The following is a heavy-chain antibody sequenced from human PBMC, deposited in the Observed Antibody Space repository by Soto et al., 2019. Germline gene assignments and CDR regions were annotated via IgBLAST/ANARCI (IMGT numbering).Heavy chain of an antibody. D-gene: IGHD6-19*01. CDR2: IIPIFGTA. Sequence: ASVKVSYKASVGNFSSYAISWVRQAPGQGLEWMGGIIPIFGTANYAQKFQGRVTITADESTSTAYMELSSLRSEDTAVYYCARQIPGYSSGWYLNWFDPWGQGTLVTVSS. J-gene: IGHJ5*02. CDR3: ARQIPGYSSGWYLNWFDP. V-gene: IGHV1-69*13. CDR1: VGNFSSYA.